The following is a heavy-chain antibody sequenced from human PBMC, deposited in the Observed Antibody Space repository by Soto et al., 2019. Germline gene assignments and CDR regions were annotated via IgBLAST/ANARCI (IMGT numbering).Heavy chain of an antibody. J-gene: IGHJ5*01. V-gene: IGHV3-23*01. Sequence: GGSLRLSCVVSGLTFSKHAMSWVRQAPGKGLEWVAGITGGGDSTYYADSVKGRFTISRDNSKNMLYLQMYGLTADDTAVYYCTQDGEYAYLAGFNRKLDPWGPGSLVTVSS. CDR3: TQDGEYAYLAGFNRKLDP. D-gene: IGHD3-9*01. CDR1: GLTFSKHA. CDR2: ITGGGDST.